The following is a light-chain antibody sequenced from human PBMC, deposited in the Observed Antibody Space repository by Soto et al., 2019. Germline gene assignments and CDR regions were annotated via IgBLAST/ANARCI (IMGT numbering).Light chain of an antibody. V-gene: IGLV2-14*01. J-gene: IGLJ2*01. CDR2: DVS. Sequence: QSALTQPASVSASPGQSITISCTGTSSDVGAYNFVSWYQQHPGKAPKLMIYDVSNRPSGVSNRFSGSKSGNTASLTISGLQAEDEADYYCSSYTTSDTLVFGGGTQLTVL. CDR3: SSYTTSDTLV. CDR1: SSDVGAYNF.